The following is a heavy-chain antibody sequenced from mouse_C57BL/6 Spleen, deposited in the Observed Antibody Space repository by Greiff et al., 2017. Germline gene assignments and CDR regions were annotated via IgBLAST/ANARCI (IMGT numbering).Heavy chain of an antibody. V-gene: IGHV1-54*01. CDR2: INPGSGGT. CDR1: GYAFTNYL. D-gene: IGHD1-1*01. CDR3: ARSDYYGSLDY. J-gene: IGHJ2*01. Sequence: QVQLKQSGAELVRPGTSVKVSCKASGYAFTNYLIEWVKQRPGQGLEWIGVINPGSGGTNYNEKFKGKATLTADKSSSTAYRQLSSLTSEASAVYFCARSDYYGSLDYWGQGTTLTVSS.